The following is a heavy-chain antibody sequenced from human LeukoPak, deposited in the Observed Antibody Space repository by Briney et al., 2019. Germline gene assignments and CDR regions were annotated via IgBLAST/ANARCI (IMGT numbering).Heavy chain of an antibody. J-gene: IGHJ3*02. CDR3: TRDPYYFDSSGYYHHAFDI. CDR1: GFTFRDYA. D-gene: IGHD3-22*01. V-gene: IGHV3-49*04. Sequence: GGSLRLSCTGFGFTFRDYAVSWVRQAPGKGLECIGFIRSKVYGGTTEYAASVKGRFTISRGDSKSIAYLQMNSLKTEDTAVYYCTRDPYYFDSSGYYHHAFDIWGQGTMVAVSS. CDR2: IRSKVYGGTT.